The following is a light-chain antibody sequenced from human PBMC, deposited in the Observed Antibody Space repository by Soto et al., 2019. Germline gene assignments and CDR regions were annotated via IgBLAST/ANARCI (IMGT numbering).Light chain of an antibody. Sequence: EIQLTQSPSFLSASVVDRVTITCRASQVISSYLAWYQQKPGKAPKLLIYAASTLQSGVPSRFSGSGSGTDFTLTIGSLQPDDFATYYCQQSYSTPITFGQGTRLEIK. CDR1: QVISSY. CDR3: QQSYSTPIT. CDR2: AAS. J-gene: IGKJ5*01. V-gene: IGKV1-39*01.